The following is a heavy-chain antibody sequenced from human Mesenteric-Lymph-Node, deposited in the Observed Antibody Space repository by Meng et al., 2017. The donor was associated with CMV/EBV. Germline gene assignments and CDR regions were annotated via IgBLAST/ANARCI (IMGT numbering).Heavy chain of an antibody. CDR1: SYG. D-gene: IGHD2-2*01. V-gene: IGHV1-69*05. CDR2: IIPIFGTA. J-gene: IGHJ1*01. CDR3: AGRAFAYCSSTSCSHAEYFQH. Sequence: SYGISWVRQAPGQGLEWMGGIIPIFGTANYAQKFQGRVTITTDESTSTAYMELSSLRSEDTAVYYCAGRAFAYCSSTSCSHAEYFQHWGQGTLVTVSS.